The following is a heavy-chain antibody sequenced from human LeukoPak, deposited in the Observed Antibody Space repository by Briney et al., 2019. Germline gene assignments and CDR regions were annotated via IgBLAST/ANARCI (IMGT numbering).Heavy chain of an antibody. CDR3: ARGMGDYVWGSYFTLHYYYYMDV. D-gene: IGHD3-16*01. J-gene: IGHJ6*03. V-gene: IGHV4-4*07. Sequence: PSETLSLTCTVSGGSISSYYWSWIRQPAGRGREWIGRIYTSGSTNYNPPLKSRVTMSVDTSKNQFSLKLSSVTAADTAVYYCARGMGDYVWGSYFTLHYYYYMDVWGKGTTVTISS. CDR1: GGSISSYY. CDR2: IYTSGST.